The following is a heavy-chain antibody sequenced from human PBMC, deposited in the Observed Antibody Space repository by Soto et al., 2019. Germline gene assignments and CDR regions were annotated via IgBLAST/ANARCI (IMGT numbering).Heavy chain of an antibody. CDR3: ARSLWFGELLPTAFDY. D-gene: IGHD3-10*01. V-gene: IGHV1-69*01. CDR2: LIPIFGTA. J-gene: IGHJ4*02. CDR1: GGTFSSYA. Sequence: QVQLVQSGAEVKKPGSSVKVSCKASGGTFSSYAISWVRQAPGQGLEWMGGLIPIFGTANYAQKFQGRVTSPADESTSTAYVALSSLRSEDTAVYYCARSLWFGELLPTAFDYWGQGTLVTVSS.